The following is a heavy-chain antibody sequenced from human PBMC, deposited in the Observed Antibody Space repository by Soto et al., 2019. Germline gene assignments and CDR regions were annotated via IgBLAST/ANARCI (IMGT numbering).Heavy chain of an antibody. J-gene: IGHJ6*02. Sequence: LRLSCAASGFTFSSYAMAWVRQAPGRGLEWVSGITASGGATYYADSVKGRFTISRDNSKNTLFLQMNSLRAEDTAVYYCAKERVGLRLGELSYMDVWGQGTTVTVSS. CDR3: AKERVGLRLGELSYMDV. CDR2: ITASGGAT. D-gene: IGHD3-16*02. CDR1: GFTFSSYA. V-gene: IGHV3-23*01.